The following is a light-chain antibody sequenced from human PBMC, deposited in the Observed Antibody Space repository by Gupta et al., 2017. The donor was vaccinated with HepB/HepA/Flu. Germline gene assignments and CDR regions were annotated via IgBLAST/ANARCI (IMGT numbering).Light chain of an antibody. Sequence: IVLTQSPGALSLSPGERATLSCRASQSVSSNFLAWYQQKPGQAPRLLIYGASRRATGIPDRFIGSGSGTDFTLAISRLEPEDFAVYYCQNYCLSRTFGGGTKVEIK. CDR1: QSVSSNF. CDR2: GAS. V-gene: IGKV3-20*01. CDR3: QNYCLSRT. J-gene: IGKJ4*01.